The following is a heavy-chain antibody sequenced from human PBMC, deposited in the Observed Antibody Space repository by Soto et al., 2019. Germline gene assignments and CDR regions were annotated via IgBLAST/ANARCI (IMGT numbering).Heavy chain of an antibody. J-gene: IGHJ4*02. Sequence: SETLSLTCTFSGDSVSTNSYSWGWIRQSPGKGLEWIGTIYSSENTYYNPSLLSRVTISVDTSKNEFSLRLSSVTAADTAVYYCARVGDGWAFDYWGQGTLVTVSS. CDR3: ARVGDGWAFDY. CDR2: IYSSENT. V-gene: IGHV4-39*07. CDR1: GDSVSTNSYS. D-gene: IGHD6-19*01.